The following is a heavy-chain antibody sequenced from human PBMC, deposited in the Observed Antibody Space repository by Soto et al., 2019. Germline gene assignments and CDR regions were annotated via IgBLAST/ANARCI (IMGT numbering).Heavy chain of an antibody. CDR2: IYWDDDK. CDR3: ALRRGYCSGGSCYSIWFDP. J-gene: IGHJ5*02. CDR1: GFSLSTSGVG. Sequence: SGPTLVNPTQTLTLTCTLSGFSLSTSGVGVGWIRQPPGKALEWLTLIYWDDDKRYSPSLKSRLTITKDTSKNRVVLTMTNMDPVDTATYYCALRRGYCSGGSCYSIWFDPWGQGTLVTVSS. D-gene: IGHD2-15*01. V-gene: IGHV2-5*02.